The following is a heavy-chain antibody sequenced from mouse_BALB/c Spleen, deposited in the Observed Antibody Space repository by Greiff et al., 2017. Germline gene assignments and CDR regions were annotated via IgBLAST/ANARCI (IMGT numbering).Heavy chain of an antibody. Sequence: EVQLMESGGGLVKPGGSLKLSCAASGFTFSSYSMSWVRQTPEKRLEWVASISSGGSTYYPDSVKGRFTISRDDARNILYLQISSLRSEETAMYYCARGDGSCVDWYFDVWGAGTTVTVSS. CDR2: ISSGGST. CDR1: GFTFSSYS. D-gene: IGHD1-1*02. CDR3: ARGDGSCVDWYFDV. V-gene: IGHV5-6-5*01. J-gene: IGHJ1*01.